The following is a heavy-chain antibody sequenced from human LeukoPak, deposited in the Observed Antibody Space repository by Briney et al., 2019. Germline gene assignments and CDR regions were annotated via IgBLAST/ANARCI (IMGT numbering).Heavy chain of an antibody. V-gene: IGHV3-21*01. D-gene: IGHD2-2*01. CDR1: GFTFSSYS. J-gene: IGHJ6*03. CDR2: ISSSSSYI. Sequence: GVSLRLSCAVSGFTFSSYSMNWVRQAPGKGLEWVSSISSSSSYIYYADSVKGRFTISRDNAKNSLYLQMNSLRAEDTAVYYCARMKTYRGYCSSTSCSRPYYMDVWGKGTTVTVSS. CDR3: ARMKTYRGYCSSTSCSRPYYMDV.